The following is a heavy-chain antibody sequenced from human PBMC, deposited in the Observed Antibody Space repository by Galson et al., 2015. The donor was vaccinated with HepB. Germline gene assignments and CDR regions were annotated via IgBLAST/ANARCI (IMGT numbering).Heavy chain of an antibody. D-gene: IGHD2-2*01. V-gene: IGHV1-69*10. CDR3: ARYSPSRCPSTTCYLHAFDI. J-gene: IGHJ3*02. CDR2: IIPIVDIA. Sequence: SVKVSCKASGGTFSSYTVSWLRQAPGQGLEWMGGIIPIVDIANYPQKFQDRVTITADKSTSTAYMELSSLRSDDTAVYYCARYSPSRCPSTTCYLHAFDIWGQGTMVTVSS. CDR1: GGTFSSYT.